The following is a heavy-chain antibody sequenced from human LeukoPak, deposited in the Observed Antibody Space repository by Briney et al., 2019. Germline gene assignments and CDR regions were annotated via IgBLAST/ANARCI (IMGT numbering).Heavy chain of an antibody. V-gene: IGHV1-2*02. J-gene: IGHJ4*02. CDR2: INPNSGGT. Sequence: ASVKVSCKASGYTFTGDYVHWVRQAPGQGLEWMGWINPNSGGTHSAQKFQGRVTMTRDTSISTAYMEVRRLTSDDTAVYYCARDTYGGNWSLGYWGQGTLVTVSS. CDR1: GYTFTGDY. D-gene: IGHD4-23*01. CDR3: ARDTYGGNWSLGY.